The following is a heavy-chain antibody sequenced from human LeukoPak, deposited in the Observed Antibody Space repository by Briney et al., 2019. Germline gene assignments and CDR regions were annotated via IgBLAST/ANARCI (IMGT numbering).Heavy chain of an antibody. Sequence: GGSLRLSCAVSGFTFDDYPMNWVRQVPGKGLEWVSAIGGNNNKIGYADSVKGRFTISRDNAKNSLYLQMSSLRAEDTALYYCAKGMFHDSSGYYSQPFDYWGQGTLVTVSS. J-gene: IGHJ4*02. CDR1: GFTFDDYP. D-gene: IGHD3-22*01. CDR3: AKGMFHDSSGYYSQPFDY. CDR2: IGGNNNKI. V-gene: IGHV3-9*01.